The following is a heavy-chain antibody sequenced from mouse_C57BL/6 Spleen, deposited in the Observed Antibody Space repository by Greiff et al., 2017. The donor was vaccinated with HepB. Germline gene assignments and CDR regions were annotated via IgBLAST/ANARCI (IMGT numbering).Heavy chain of an antibody. Sequence: EVMLVESGGGLVKPGGSLKLSCAASGFTFSSYAMSWVRQTPEKRLEWVATISDGGSYTYYPDNVKGRFTISRDNAKNNLYLQMSHLKSEDTAMYYCARVLYYYGSSYYAMDYWGQVTSVTVSS. V-gene: IGHV5-4*03. CDR1: GFTFSSYA. CDR3: ARVLYYYGSSYYAMDY. J-gene: IGHJ4*01. CDR2: ISDGGSYT. D-gene: IGHD1-1*01.